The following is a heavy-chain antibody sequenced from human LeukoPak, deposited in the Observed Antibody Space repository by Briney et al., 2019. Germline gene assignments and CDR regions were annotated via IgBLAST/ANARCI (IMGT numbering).Heavy chain of an antibody. CDR2: IRTKANDYAT. J-gene: IGHJ4*02. CDR3: VRHLAFGGSGLDF. D-gene: IGHD3-3*01. V-gene: IGHV3-73*01. CDR1: GFTFSAST. Sequence: PGGSLRRACAASGFTFSASTLHWVRQASGKRLEWVGGIRTKANDYATTHTASLKGRFTISRDDSQNTAYLQMNSLTTEDTAVYYCVRHLAFGGSGLDFWGQGTLVSVSS.